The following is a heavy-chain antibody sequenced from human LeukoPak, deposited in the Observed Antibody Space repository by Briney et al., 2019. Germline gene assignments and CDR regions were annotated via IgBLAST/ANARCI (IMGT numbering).Heavy chain of an antibody. CDR3: ARLRTTYYGYYYGMDV. CDR1: GGSVSSGSYY. CDR2: IYYSGST. J-gene: IGHJ6*02. Sequence: SETLSLTCTVSGGSVSSGSYYWSWIRQPPGKGLEWIGYIYYSGSTNYNPSLKSRVTISVDTSKNQFSLKLSSVTAVDTAVYYCARLRTTYYGYYYGMDVWGQGTTVTVSS. D-gene: IGHD2/OR15-2a*01. V-gene: IGHV4-61*01.